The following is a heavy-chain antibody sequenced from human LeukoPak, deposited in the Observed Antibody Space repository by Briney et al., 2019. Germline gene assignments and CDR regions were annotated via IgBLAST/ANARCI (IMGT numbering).Heavy chain of an antibody. CDR1: GGSISSADYY. D-gene: IGHD4-11*01. V-gene: IGHV4-30-4*08. Sequence: SETLSLTCTVSGGSISSADYYWTWIRQPPGKGLEWIGYIYYSGSTYYNPSLKSRATISKDTSKNQFSLKLSSVTAADMAVYYCARDSSPFDYWGQGALVTVSS. CDR2: IYYSGST. CDR3: ARDSSPFDY. J-gene: IGHJ4*02.